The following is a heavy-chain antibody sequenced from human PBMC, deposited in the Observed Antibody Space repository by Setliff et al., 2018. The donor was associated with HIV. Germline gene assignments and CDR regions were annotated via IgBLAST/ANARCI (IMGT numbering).Heavy chain of an antibody. CDR1: GGSFSDYY. CDR2: INNRGST. Sequence: PSETLSLTCAVYGGSFSDYYWTWICQSPGKGLEWIGEINNRGSTNYNPSLTSRVTVSVDTSKNQFSLKLASVTAADTAVYYCARESPSSSWFYFDFWGQGTLVTVSS. J-gene: IGHJ4*02. D-gene: IGHD6-13*01. CDR3: ARESPSSSWFYFDF. V-gene: IGHV4-34*01.